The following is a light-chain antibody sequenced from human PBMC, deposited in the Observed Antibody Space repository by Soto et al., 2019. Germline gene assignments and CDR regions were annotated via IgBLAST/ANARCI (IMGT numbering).Light chain of an antibody. V-gene: IGKV1-39*01. CDR3: QQTYITPPWT. Sequence: DIQMTQSPSSLSASVGDRVTITCRASQSISRFLNWYQQKSGKPPQLLIYAASSLQSGVPSRFSGSGSGTDFTLTISSLQPEDFATYYSQQTYITPPWTFGQGSKVEIK. CDR1: QSISRF. CDR2: AAS. J-gene: IGKJ1*01.